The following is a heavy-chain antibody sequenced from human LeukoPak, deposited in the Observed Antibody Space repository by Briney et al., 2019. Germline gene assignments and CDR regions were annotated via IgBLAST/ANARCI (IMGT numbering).Heavy chain of an antibody. CDR1: GFTFSSYA. V-gene: IGHV3-30-3*01. J-gene: IGHJ3*02. CDR2: ISYDGSNK. Sequence: GGSLSLSCAASGFTFSSYAMHRVRQAPGKGLEWVAVISYDGSNKYYADSVKGRSTISRDNSKNTLYLQMNSLRAEDTAVYYCARDGVLRYFDWLLTYDAFDIWGQGTMVTVSS. D-gene: IGHD3-9*01. CDR3: ARDGVLRYFDWLLTYDAFDI.